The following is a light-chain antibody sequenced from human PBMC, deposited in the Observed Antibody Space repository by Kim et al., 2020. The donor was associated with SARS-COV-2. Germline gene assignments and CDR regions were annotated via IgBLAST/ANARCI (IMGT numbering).Light chain of an antibody. V-gene: IGLV1-47*01. CDR3: AAWDDSLSGYV. J-gene: IGLJ1*01. Sequence: QRVTVSCSGSSSNIGSNYVYWYQQLPGTAPKLLIYRNTQRPSGVPDRFSGSKSGTSASLAISGLRSEDEADYYCAAWDDSLSGYVFGTGTKVTVL. CDR2: RNT. CDR1: SSNIGSNY.